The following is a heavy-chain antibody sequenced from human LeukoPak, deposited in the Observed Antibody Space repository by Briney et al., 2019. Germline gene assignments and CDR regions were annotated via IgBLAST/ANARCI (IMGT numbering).Heavy chain of an antibody. Sequence: PSETLSLTCTVSGGSISSYYWSWIRQPPGKGLEWIGYIYTSGSTNYNPSLKSRVTISVDTSKNQFSLKLSSETAADTAVYYCARHVDYYYYMDVWGKGTTVTVSS. V-gene: IGHV4-4*09. CDR2: IYTSGST. CDR3: ARHVDYYYYMDV. J-gene: IGHJ6*03. CDR1: GGSISSYY.